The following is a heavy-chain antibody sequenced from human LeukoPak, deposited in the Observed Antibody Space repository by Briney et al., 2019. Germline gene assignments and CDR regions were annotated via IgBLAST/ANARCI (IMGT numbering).Heavy chain of an antibody. Sequence: PGGSLRLSCAASRFTFSTYAMSWVRQAPGKGLEWVSGLSDGGGYTYYADSVKGRFTISRDNAKNTLYLQMNSLRAEDTATYYCATAYSTTWSFSDFWGQGTLVTVSS. CDR2: LSDGGGYT. CDR3: ATAYSTTWSFSDF. V-gene: IGHV3-23*01. D-gene: IGHD6-13*01. J-gene: IGHJ4*02. CDR1: RFTFSTYA.